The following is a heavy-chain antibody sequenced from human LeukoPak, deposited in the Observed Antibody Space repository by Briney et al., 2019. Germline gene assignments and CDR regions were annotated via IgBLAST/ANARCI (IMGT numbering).Heavy chain of an antibody. V-gene: IGHV3-64D*09. D-gene: IGHD3-22*01. Sequence: GGSLRLSCAASGFTFKSYAMGWVRQAPGKGLEYVSAIVSNGDSTYYADSVKGRFTISRDNAKNTLYLQMSSLRPDDTAVYYCVNPGWYYDSSGYSYYYGMDVWGQGTTVTVSS. CDR1: GFTFKSYA. CDR3: VNPGWYYDSSGYSYYYGMDV. CDR2: IVSNGDST. J-gene: IGHJ6*02.